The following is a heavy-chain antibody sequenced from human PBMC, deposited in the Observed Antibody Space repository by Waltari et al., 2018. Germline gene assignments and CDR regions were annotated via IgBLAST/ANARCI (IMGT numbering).Heavy chain of an antibody. J-gene: IGHJ4*02. CDR2: IYPGDSDT. Sequence: EVQLVQSGAEVVKPGESLKLSCTASGYSFPSYWIAWVRQMHGKGLEWMGIIYPGDSDTTYSPSFRGQVTISADTSISTAYLQWSSLKASDTAMYYCGRLEGSSGVGYFDSWGQGTLVTVSS. V-gene: IGHV5-51*01. CDR1: GYSFPSYW. CDR3: GRLEGSSGVGYFDS. D-gene: IGHD6-19*01.